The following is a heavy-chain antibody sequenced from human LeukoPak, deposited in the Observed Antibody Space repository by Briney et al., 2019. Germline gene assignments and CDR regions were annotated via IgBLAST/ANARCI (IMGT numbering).Heavy chain of an antibody. CDR3: ARRTIGAVAATGSWFDP. CDR2: IYYSGST. CDR1: GGSISSSSYY. J-gene: IGHJ5*02. V-gene: IGHV4-39*01. Sequence: SETLSLTCTVSGGSISSSSYYWGWIRQPPGKGLEWIGSIYYSGSTYYNPSLKSRVTISVDTSKSPSSLKLSSVTAADTAVYYCARRTIGAVAATGSWFDPWGQGTLVTVSS. D-gene: IGHD2-15*01.